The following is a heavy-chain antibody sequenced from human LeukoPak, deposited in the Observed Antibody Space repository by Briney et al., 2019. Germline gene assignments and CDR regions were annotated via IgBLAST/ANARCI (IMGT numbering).Heavy chain of an antibody. CDR2: IYYSGST. CDR1: GGSISSYY. J-gene: IGHJ5*02. V-gene: IGHV4-39*07. CDR3: ARVVLLWFGESDPNWFDP. D-gene: IGHD3-10*01. Sequence: SETLSLTCTVSGGSISSYYWGWIRQPPGKGLEWIGSIYYSGSTYYNPSLKSRVTISVDTSKNQFSLKLSSVTAADTAVYYCARVVLLWFGESDPNWFDPWGQGTLVTVSS.